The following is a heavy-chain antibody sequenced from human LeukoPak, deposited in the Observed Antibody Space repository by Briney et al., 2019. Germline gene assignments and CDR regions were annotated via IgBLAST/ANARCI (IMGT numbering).Heavy chain of an antibody. CDR3: ATYCSSTSCYELYNWFDP. CDR1: GYTFTGYY. V-gene: IGHV1-2*06. D-gene: IGHD2-2*01. CDR2: INPNSGGT. Sequence: ASVKVSCKASGYTFTGYYMHWVRQAPGQGLEWMGRINPNSGGTNYAQKFQGRVTMTRDTSISTAYMELSRLRSDDTAVYYCATYCSSTSCYELYNWFDPWGQGTLVTVSS. J-gene: IGHJ5*02.